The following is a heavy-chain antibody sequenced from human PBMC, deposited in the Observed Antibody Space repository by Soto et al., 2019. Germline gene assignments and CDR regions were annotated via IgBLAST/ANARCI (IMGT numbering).Heavy chain of an antibody. Sequence: QITLKESGPTLVKPTQTLTLTCTFSGFSLSTSGVGVGWIRQPPGKALEWLALIYWDDDKRYSPSLKSRLTITKDTSKNQVVLTMTNMDPVDTATYYCAHSLHVSIAAAGSGYFDYWGQGTLVTVSS. CDR1: GFSLSTSGVG. CDR2: IYWDDDK. V-gene: IGHV2-5*02. J-gene: IGHJ4*02. D-gene: IGHD6-13*01. CDR3: AHSLHVSIAAAGSGYFDY.